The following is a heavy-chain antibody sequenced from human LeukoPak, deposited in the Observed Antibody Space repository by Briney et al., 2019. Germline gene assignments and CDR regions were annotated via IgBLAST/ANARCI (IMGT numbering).Heavy chain of an antibody. CDR2: IKQDGSEE. CDR3: ARDPYSSTWSYGMDV. Sequence: GESLRLSCAASGLIFSSYWMSWVRQAPGKGLEWVANIKQDGSEEVYVDSVKGRFTISRDNAKNSLFLQMNTLRAEDTAVYYCARDPYSSTWSYGMDVWGQGTTVTVSS. D-gene: IGHD6-6*01. J-gene: IGHJ6*02. V-gene: IGHV3-7*05. CDR1: GLIFSSYW.